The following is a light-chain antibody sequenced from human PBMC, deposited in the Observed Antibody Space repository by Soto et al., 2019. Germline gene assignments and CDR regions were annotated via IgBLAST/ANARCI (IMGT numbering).Light chain of an antibody. CDR2: IDN. V-gene: IGLV1-44*01. J-gene: IGLJ2*01. Sequence: QSVLTQPPSASGTPGQRVTISCSGGSSNIGSNTVNWYQQLPGTAPKLFIYIDNKRPSGVPDRFTGSKSGTSVSLAIDGLQSDDEADYYCASWDDSQNGPVFGGGTKLTVL. CDR1: SSNIGSNT. CDR3: ASWDDSQNGPV.